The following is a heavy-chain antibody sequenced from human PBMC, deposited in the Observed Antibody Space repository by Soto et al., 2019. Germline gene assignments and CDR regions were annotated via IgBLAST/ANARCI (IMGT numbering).Heavy chain of an antibody. CDR2: INHSGST. Sequence: QVQLQQWGAGLLKPSETLSLTCAVYGGSFSGYYWSWIRQPPGKGLEWIGEINHSGSTNYNPSLKSRVTISVDTSKNQFSLKLSSVTAADTAVYYCASASTTVTPRWGQGTLVTVSS. D-gene: IGHD4-17*01. J-gene: IGHJ4*02. CDR1: GGSFSGYY. CDR3: ASASTTVTPR. V-gene: IGHV4-34*01.